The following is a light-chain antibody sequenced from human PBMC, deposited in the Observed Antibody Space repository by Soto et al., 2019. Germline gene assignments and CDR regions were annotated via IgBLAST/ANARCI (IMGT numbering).Light chain of an antibody. J-gene: IGKJ4*01. CDR1: QSLLHSNGNTY. CDR2: FVS. Sequence: DIVMTQSPLSLPVTPGEPASISCRSSQSLLHSNGNTYLDWYLQKPGQSPQLLIYFVSSRASGVPGRFSGSGAGTDFTLKISRVEAEDVGVYYCMQALQTPLTFGGGTKVEIK. V-gene: IGKV2-28*01. CDR3: MQALQTPLT.